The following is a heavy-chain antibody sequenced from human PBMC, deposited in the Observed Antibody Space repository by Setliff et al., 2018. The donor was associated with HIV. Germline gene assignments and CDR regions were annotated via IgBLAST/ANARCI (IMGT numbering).Heavy chain of an antibody. V-gene: IGHV5-51*01. J-gene: IGHJ6*03. CDR2: IFPGDSDT. D-gene: IGHD2-2*01. Sequence: GASLTISCTGSGYSFTNYWIGWVRQMPGKGLEWMGIIFPGDSDTRYSPSFQGQVTISADTSISTAYLQWRSLKASDTAMYYCARQPGRAAMGRENYYYYYMDVWGKGTTVTVSS. CDR3: ARQPGRAAMGRENYYYYYMDV. CDR1: GYSFTNYW.